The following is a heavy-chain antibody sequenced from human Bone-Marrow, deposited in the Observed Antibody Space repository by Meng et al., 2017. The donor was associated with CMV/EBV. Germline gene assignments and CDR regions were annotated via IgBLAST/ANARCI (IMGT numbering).Heavy chain of an antibody. Sequence: SETLSLTCAVYGGSSSGYYWSWIRQPPGKGLEWIGEINHSGSTNYNPSLKSRVTISVDTSKNQFSLKLSSVTAADTAVYYCARFSVGATPPHWDYWGQGTLVPVSS. CDR2: INHSGST. D-gene: IGHD1-26*01. CDR3: ARFSVGATPPHWDY. J-gene: IGHJ4*01. V-gene: IGHV4-34*01. CDR1: GGSSSGYY.